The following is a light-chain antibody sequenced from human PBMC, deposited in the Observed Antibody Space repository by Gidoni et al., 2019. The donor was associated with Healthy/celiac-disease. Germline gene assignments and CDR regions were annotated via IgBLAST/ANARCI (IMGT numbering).Light chain of an antibody. V-gene: IGLV1-40*01. J-gene: IGLJ1*01. Sequence: QSVLTQPPSVSGAPGQRVTISCTGRRSNIGAGYDVHWYQQLPGTAPKLLIYGNSNRPSGVPDRFSGSKSGTSASLAITGLQAEDEADDYCQSYDSSLSGYVFGTGTKVTVL. CDR3: QSYDSSLSGYV. CDR1: RSNIGAGYD. CDR2: GNS.